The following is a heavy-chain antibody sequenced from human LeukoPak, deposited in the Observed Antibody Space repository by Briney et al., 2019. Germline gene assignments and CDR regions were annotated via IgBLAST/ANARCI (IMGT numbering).Heavy chain of an antibody. CDR2: IYTSGST. D-gene: IGHD3-10*01. J-gene: IGHJ3*02. Sequence: PSETLSLTCTVSGGSISSGSYYWSWIRQPAGKGLEWIGRIYTSGSTNYNPSLKSRVTISVNTSKNQFSLKLSSVTAADTAVYYCARGEYAFDIWGQGTMVTVSS. CDR3: ARGEYAFDI. CDR1: GGSISSGSYY. V-gene: IGHV4-61*02.